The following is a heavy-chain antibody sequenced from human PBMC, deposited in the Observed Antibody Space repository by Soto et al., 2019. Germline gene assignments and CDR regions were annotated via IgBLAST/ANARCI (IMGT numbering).Heavy chain of an antibody. D-gene: IGHD2-2*01. Sequence: ETLSLTCTVSGGSISSYYWSWIRQPPGKGLEWIGYIYYSGSTNYNPSLKSRVTISVDTSKNQFSLKLSSVTAADTAVYYCARYCSSTSCLFDYWGQGTLVTVSS. V-gene: IGHV4-59*08. CDR2: IYYSGST. CDR1: GGSISSYY. J-gene: IGHJ4*02. CDR3: ARYCSSTSCLFDY.